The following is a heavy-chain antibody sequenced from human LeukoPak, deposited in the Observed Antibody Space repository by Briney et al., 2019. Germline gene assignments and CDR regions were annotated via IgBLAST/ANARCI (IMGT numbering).Heavy chain of an antibody. CDR2: ISGSGGST. Sequence: GGSLRLSCAASGFTFSSYAMSWVRQAPGKGLEWVSAISGSGGSTYYADSVKGRFTIFRDNSKNTLYLQMNSLRAEDTAVYYCANLRDYVYLFDYWGQGTLVTVSS. J-gene: IGHJ4*02. CDR1: GFTFSSYA. D-gene: IGHD4-17*01. V-gene: IGHV3-23*01. CDR3: ANLRDYVYLFDY.